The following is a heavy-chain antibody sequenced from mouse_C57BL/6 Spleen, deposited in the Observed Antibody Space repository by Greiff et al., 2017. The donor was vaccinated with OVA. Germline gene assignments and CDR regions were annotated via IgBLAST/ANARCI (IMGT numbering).Heavy chain of an antibody. CDR2: INPNNGGT. Sequence: LVKPGASVKIPCKASGYTFTDYNMDWVKQSHGKSLEWIGDINPNNGGTIYNQKFKGKATLTVDKSSSTAYMELRSLTSEDTAVYYCARYDYDGTLAMDYWGQGTSVTVSS. V-gene: IGHV1-18*01. J-gene: IGHJ4*01. CDR3: ARYDYDGTLAMDY. CDR1: GYTFTDYN. D-gene: IGHD2-4*01.